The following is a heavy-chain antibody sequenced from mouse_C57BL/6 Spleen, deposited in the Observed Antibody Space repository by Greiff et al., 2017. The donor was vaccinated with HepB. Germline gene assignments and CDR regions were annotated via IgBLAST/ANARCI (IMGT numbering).Heavy chain of an antibody. V-gene: IGHV14-2*01. J-gene: IGHJ4*01. CDR3: DPNYYGNSHYAMDY. Sequence: EVQLQQSGAELVKPGASVKLSCTASGFNITDYYMHWVKQRTEQGLEWIGMIDPEDGETKYYPKFKGKATITADKSSNTADLQLSSLTSEDSAVYYCDPNYYGNSHYAMDYWGQGTSVTVSS. CDR1: GFNITDYY. CDR2: IDPEDGET. D-gene: IGHD1-1*01.